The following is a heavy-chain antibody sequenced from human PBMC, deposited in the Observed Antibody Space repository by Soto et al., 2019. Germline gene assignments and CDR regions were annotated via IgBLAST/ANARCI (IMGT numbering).Heavy chain of an antibody. CDR3: TGCSSTSCQRGDYYYMDV. CDR2: IKQDGSEK. CDR1: GFTFSSYW. V-gene: IGHV3-7*01. J-gene: IGHJ6*03. D-gene: IGHD2-2*01. Sequence: GGSLRLSCAASGFTFSSYWMSWVRQAPGKGLEWVANIKQDGSEKYYVDSVKGRFTISRDNAKNSLYLQMNSLRAEDTAVYYCTGCSSTSCQRGDYYYMDVWGKGTTVTVSS.